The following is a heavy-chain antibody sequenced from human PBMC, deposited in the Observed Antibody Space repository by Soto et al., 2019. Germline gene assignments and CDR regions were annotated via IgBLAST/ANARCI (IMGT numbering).Heavy chain of an antibody. V-gene: IGHV1-18*01. Sequence: QVQLVQSGAEVKKPGASVKVSCKASGYTFTSYGISWVRQAPGQGLEWMGWISAYNGNTNYAQKLQGRVTITTDTSTSTAYMELRSLRSDDTAVYYCARGGGYCISTSCYAVGYPFDYWGQGTLVTVSS. CDR2: ISAYNGNT. CDR1: GYTFTSYG. CDR3: ARGGGYCISTSCYAVGYPFDY. D-gene: IGHD2-2*01. J-gene: IGHJ4*02.